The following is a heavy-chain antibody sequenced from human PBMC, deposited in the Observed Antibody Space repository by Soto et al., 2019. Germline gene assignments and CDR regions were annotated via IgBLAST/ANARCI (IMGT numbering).Heavy chain of an antibody. V-gene: IGHV4-34*01. D-gene: IGHD4-17*01. J-gene: IGHJ6*03. Sequence: SETLSLTCAVYGGSFSGYYWSWIRQPPGKGLEWIGEINHSGSTNYNPSLKSRVTISVDTSKNQFSLKLSSVTAADTAVYYCARYGDYGNYYYYYMDVWGKGTTVTV. CDR1: GGSFSGYY. CDR2: INHSGST. CDR3: ARYGDYGNYYYYYMDV.